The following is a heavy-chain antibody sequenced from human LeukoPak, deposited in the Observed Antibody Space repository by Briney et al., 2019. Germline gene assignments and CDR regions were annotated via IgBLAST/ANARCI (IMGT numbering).Heavy chain of an antibody. D-gene: IGHD4-17*01. J-gene: IGHJ4*02. CDR1: GYTFTTYG. V-gene: IGHV1-18*01. CDR3: ARDGALDYGDYYFDY. Sequence: ASVTVSCKASGYTFTTYGISWVRQAPGQGLEWMGWISAYNGNTNYAQKLQGRVTMTTDTSTSTAYMELRSLRSDDTAVYYCARDGALDYGDYYFDYWGQGTLVTVSS. CDR2: ISAYNGNT.